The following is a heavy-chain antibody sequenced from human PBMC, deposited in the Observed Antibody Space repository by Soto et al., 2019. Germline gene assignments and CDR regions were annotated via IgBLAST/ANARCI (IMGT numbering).Heavy chain of an antibody. D-gene: IGHD2-21*01. J-gene: IGHJ5*02. V-gene: IGHV4-39*01. CDR2: IHYSGTS. CDR1: GDSISSSSQY. Sequence: QVQLQESGPGLVKPSETLSLTCSVSGDSISSSSQYWGWIRQPPGKGLEWIGSIHYSGTSYYNPSLKSRVTIFVDTSKNQLSLKLSSVTAADTAVYYCARHWIAASSIPWGQGTLVTVSS. CDR3: ARHWIAASSIP.